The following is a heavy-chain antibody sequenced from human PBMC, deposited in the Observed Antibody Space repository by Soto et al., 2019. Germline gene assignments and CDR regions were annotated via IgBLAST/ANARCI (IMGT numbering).Heavy chain of an antibody. CDR3: ARDSGYSSTY. CDR2: ISAYNGNT. V-gene: IGHV1-18*01. D-gene: IGHD6-13*01. Sequence: QVQLVQSGAAVKNPGSQGKDPCKASGYTLPSYGITWVRQAPGQGLEWMGWISAYNGNTNYAQKLQGRVTMTTDTSTSTAYMELRSLISDDTAVYYCARDSGYSSTYWGQGTLVTVSS. CDR1: GYTLPSYG. J-gene: IGHJ4*02.